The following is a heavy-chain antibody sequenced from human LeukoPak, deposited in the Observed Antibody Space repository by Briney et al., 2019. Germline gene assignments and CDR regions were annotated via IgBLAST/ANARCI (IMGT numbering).Heavy chain of an antibody. CDR2: IIPILGIA. J-gene: IGHJ4*02. Sequence: ASVKVSCKASGGTFSSYAISWVRQAPGQGLEWMGRIIPILGIANYAQKLQGRVTITADKSTSTAYMELSSLRSEDTAVYYCARLPGYSSSWYPSGYWGQGTLVTVSS. V-gene: IGHV1-69*04. CDR1: GGTFSSYA. CDR3: ARLPGYSSSWYPSGY. D-gene: IGHD6-13*01.